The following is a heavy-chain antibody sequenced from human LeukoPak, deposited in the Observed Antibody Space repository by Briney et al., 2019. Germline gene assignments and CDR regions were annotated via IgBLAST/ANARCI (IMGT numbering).Heavy chain of an antibody. CDR3: TTFLWSSYYVSN. CDR1: GFTFSSYA. CDR2: IKPKSDGGTA. D-gene: IGHD3-3*01. V-gene: IGHV3-15*01. Sequence: GGSLRLSCAASGFTFSSYAMSWVRQAPGKGLEWLGRIKPKSDGGTADYAAPVKGRFTISRDDSKDTLYPQMNNLKTEDTAVYFCTTFLWSSYYVSNWGQGTLVTVSS. J-gene: IGHJ1*01.